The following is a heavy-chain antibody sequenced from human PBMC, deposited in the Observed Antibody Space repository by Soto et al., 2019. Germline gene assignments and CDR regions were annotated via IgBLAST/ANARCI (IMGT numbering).Heavy chain of an antibody. CDR1: GFTFSSYD. Sequence: WGSLRLSCAASGFTFSSYDMNWVRQPPGKWLEWVSAISADGSRPSYADVVKGRFTISRDNSKNMVFLQMNSLKAEDTAMYYCAKDPNWEWGYWGQGTMVTVSS. J-gene: IGHJ4*02. D-gene: IGHD1-1*01. CDR3: AKDPNWEWGY. CDR2: ISADGSRP. V-gene: IGHV3-23*01.